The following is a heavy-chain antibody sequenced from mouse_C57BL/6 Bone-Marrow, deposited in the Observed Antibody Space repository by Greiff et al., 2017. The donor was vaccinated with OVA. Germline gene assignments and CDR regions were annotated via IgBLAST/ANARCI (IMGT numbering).Heavy chain of an antibody. V-gene: IGHV1-42*01. CDR3: ARYGYDGVFDY. Sequence: EVQGVESGPELVKPGASVKISCKASGYSFTGYYMNWVKQSPEKSLEWIGEINPSTGGTTYNQKFKAKATLTVDKSSSTAYMQLKSLTSEDSAVYYCARYGYDGVFDYWGQGTTLTVSS. J-gene: IGHJ2*01. CDR1: GYSFTGYY. CDR2: INPSTGGT. D-gene: IGHD2-2*01.